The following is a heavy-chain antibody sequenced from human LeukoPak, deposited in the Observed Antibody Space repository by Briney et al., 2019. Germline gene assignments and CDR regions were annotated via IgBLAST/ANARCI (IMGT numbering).Heavy chain of an antibody. CDR2: IYTSGST. J-gene: IGHJ5*02. Sequence: SETLSLTCTVSAGSINSYYWSWLRQPAGKELEGIVRIYTSGSTNYNPSLKSRVTMSVDTSKNQFSLKLSSVTAADTAVYYCARDLIAAAGTRNWFDPWGQGTLVTVSS. CDR3: ARDLIAAAGTRNWFDP. D-gene: IGHD6-13*01. V-gene: IGHV4-4*07. CDR1: AGSINSYY.